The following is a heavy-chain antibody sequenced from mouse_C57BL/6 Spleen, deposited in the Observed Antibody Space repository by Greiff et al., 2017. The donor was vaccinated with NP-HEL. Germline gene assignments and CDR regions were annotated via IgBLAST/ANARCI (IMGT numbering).Heavy chain of an antibody. J-gene: IGHJ2*01. CDR2: LYPGDGDT. V-gene: IGHV1-80*01. D-gene: IGHD1-1*01. Sequence: VMLVESGAELVKPGASVKISCKASGYAFSSYWMNWVKQRTGQGLEWIGQLYPGDGDTNYNGKFKGKATLTADTSSSTAYMQLSSLTSDDSAFYFCARGGVITTVVSTDYWGQGTTLTVSS. CDR1: GYAFSSYW. CDR3: ARGGVITTVVSTDY.